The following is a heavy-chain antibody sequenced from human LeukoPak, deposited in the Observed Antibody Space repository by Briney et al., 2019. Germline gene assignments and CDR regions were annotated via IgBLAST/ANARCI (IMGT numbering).Heavy chain of an antibody. CDR2: ISSSSSYI. CDR3: ARDRLPGGRRYEADY. Sequence: GGSLRLSCAASGFTFSSYWMHWVRQAPGKGLEWVSSISSSSSYIYYADSVKGRFTISRDNAKNSLYLQMNSLRAEDTAVYYCARDRLPGGRRYEADYWGQGTLVTVSS. J-gene: IGHJ4*02. CDR1: GFTFSSYW. V-gene: IGHV3-21*01. D-gene: IGHD2-2*01.